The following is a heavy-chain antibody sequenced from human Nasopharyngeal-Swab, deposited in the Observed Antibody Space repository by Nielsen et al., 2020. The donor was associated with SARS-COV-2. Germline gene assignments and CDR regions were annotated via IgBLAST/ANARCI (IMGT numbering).Heavy chain of an antibody. D-gene: IGHD2-2*01. V-gene: IGHV4-61*01. J-gene: IGHJ6*02. Sequence: SETLSLTCTVSGGSVSSGSYYWSWIRQPPGKGLEWIGYIYYSGSTNYNPSLKSRVTISVDTSKNQFSLKLSSVTAADTAVYYCAGEGSTSPWNGYYYGMDVWGQGTTVTVSS. CDR1: GGSVSSGSYY. CDR2: IYYSGST. CDR3: AGEGSTSPWNGYYYGMDV.